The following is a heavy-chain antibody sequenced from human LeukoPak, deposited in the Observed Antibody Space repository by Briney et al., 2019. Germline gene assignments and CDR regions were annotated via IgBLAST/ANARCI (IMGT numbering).Heavy chain of an antibody. CDR2: INAGNGNT. Sequence: ASVKVSCKASGYTFTSYAMHWVRQAPGQRLEWMGWINAGNGNTKYSQKFQGRVTNTRDTSASTAYMELSSLRSEDTAVYYCARGILTGISPFDYWGQGTLVTVSS. CDR3: ARGILTGISPFDY. J-gene: IGHJ4*02. V-gene: IGHV1-3*01. D-gene: IGHD7-27*01. CDR1: GYTFTSYA.